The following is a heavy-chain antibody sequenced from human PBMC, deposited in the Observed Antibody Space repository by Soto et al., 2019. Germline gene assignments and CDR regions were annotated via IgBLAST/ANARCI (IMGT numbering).Heavy chain of an antibody. J-gene: IGHJ6*02. CDR3: ARGGYGGNSYYYYYGMDV. CDR1: GGTFSSYA. CDR2: IIPIFGTA. Sequence: SVKVSCKASGGTFSSYAISWVRQAPGQGLEWMGGIIPIFGTANYAQKFQGRVTITADESTSTAYMELSSLRSEDTAVYYCARGGYGGNSYYYYYGMDVWGQGTTVTVSS. D-gene: IGHD4-17*01. V-gene: IGHV1-69*13.